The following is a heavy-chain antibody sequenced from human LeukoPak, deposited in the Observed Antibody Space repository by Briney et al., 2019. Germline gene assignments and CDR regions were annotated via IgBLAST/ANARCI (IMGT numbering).Heavy chain of an antibody. Sequence: PGGSLRLSCAASGFTFSSPWMHWVRQAPGKGLVWVSRINDDGSITNYADSVKGRFTISRDNAKNTLSLQMNSLRAEDTAVYYCVKRRTSAVGYVDDYYYGMDVWGQGTTVTVSS. CDR3: VKRRTSAVGYVDDYYYGMDV. D-gene: IGHD5-12*01. V-gene: IGHV3-74*01. J-gene: IGHJ6*02. CDR1: GFTFSSPW. CDR2: INDDGSIT.